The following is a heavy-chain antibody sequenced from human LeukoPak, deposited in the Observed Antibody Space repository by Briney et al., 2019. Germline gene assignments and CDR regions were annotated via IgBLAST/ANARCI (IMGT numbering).Heavy chain of an antibody. Sequence: PGGSLRLSCSASGFTFSRYAMHWVRQAPGKGLEHVSGINSNGGSTYYADSVKGRFTISRDNAKDSLYLQMNSLRSADTAIYHCARAGSITMIHWAFDIWGQGTVVTVSS. D-gene: IGHD3-22*01. CDR1: GFTFSRYA. CDR3: ARAGSITMIHWAFDI. J-gene: IGHJ3*02. V-gene: IGHV3-64*04. CDR2: INSNGGST.